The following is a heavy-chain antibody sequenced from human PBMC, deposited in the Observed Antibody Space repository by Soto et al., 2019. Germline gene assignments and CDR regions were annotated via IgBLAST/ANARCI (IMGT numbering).Heavy chain of an antibody. V-gene: IGHV4-30-4*01. CDR1: GGSISSGDDY. D-gene: IGHD3-16*02. CDR2: IYYSGTT. Sequence: SETLSLTCIVSGGSISSGDDYWAWIRQPPGKGLEWLGYIYYSGTTHFNPSLKSRLTLSIDTSKNQFSLKLSSVTAADTAVYFCARAPLARDDAFDLWGQGTVVTVSS. J-gene: IGHJ3*01. CDR3: ARAPLARDDAFDL.